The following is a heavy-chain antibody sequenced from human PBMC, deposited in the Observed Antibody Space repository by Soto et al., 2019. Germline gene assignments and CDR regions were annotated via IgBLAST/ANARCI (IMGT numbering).Heavy chain of an antibody. CDR1: GGSISSYY. J-gene: IGHJ4*02. D-gene: IGHD3-22*01. V-gene: IGHV4-59*01. CDR2: MYYSGST. CDR3: GGKNYDSSGYFDY. Sequence: SETLSLTCAVSGGSISSYYWSWIRQPPGKGLEWIGYMYYSGSTNYNPSLKSRVTISVDTSKNQFSLKLSSVTAADTAVYYCGGKNYDSSGYFDYWGQGTLVTVSS.